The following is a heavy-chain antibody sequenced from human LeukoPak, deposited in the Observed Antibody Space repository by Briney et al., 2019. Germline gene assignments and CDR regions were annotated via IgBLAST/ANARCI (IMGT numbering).Heavy chain of an antibody. CDR3: ARVVVAATPEGWFDP. CDR2: VFYSGNT. J-gene: IGHJ5*02. D-gene: IGHD2-15*01. V-gene: IGHV4-39*02. Sequence: KPSETLSLTCTVSGDSIISGSCFWGWIRQPPGKGLEWIGSVFYSGNTYYNPSLKSRVTISVDTSKSQFYLRLNSVTAADTAVYYCARVVVAATPEGWFDPWGQGTLVTVSS. CDR1: GDSIISGSCF.